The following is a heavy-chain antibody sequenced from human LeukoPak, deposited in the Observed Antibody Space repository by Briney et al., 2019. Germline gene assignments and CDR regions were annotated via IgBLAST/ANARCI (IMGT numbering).Heavy chain of an antibody. V-gene: IGHV4-34*01. D-gene: IGHD5-18*01. CDR2: INHSGST. CDR3: ARHPARGYSYGYDY. Sequence: SETLSLTCAVYGGSFSGYYWSWIRQPPGKGLEWIGEINHSGSTNYNPSLKSRVTISVDTSKNQFSLKLSPVTAADTAVYYCARHPARGYSYGYDYWGQGTLVTVSS. J-gene: IGHJ4*02. CDR1: GGSFSGYY.